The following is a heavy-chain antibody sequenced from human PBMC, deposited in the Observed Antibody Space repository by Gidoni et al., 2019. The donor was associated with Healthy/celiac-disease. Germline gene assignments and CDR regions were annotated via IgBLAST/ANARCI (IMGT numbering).Heavy chain of an antibody. Sequence: QLQLQESGPGLVKPSETLSLTCTVSGGSIRSSSYYWGWIRQPPGKGLEWIGSIYYSGSPYYNPSLKSRVTIAVDTSKNQFSLKLRAVTAADTAVYYCARQGTYYYDSSGYFDYWGQGTLVTVSS. D-gene: IGHD3-22*01. CDR2: IYYSGSP. V-gene: IGHV4-39*01. CDR1: GGSIRSSSYY. J-gene: IGHJ4*02. CDR3: ARQGTYYYDSSGYFDY.